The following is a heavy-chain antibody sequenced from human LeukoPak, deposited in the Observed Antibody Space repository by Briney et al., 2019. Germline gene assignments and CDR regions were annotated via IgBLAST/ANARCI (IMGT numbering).Heavy chain of an antibody. CDR1: GFTFSSYA. CDR3: ASPPGIAAAGNSRDDY. D-gene: IGHD6-13*01. Sequence: GGSLRLSCAASGFTFSSYAMSWVRQAPGKGLEWVSAISGSGGSTYYADSVKGRFTISRDSSKNTLYLQMNSLRAEDTAVYYCASPPGIAAAGNSRDDYWGQGTLVTVSS. CDR2: ISGSGGST. J-gene: IGHJ4*02. V-gene: IGHV3-23*01.